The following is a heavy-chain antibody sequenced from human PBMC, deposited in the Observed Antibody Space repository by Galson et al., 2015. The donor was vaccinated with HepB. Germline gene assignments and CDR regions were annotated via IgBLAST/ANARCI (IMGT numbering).Heavy chain of an antibody. CDR1: GGTSSSYT. Sequence: SVKVSCKASGGTSSSYTISWVRQAPEQGLEWMGRIIPILGIANYAQKFQGRVTITADKSTSTAYMELSSLRSEDTAVYYCAGGREYQLLYYYGMDVWGQGTTVTVSS. D-gene: IGHD2-2*01. V-gene: IGHV1-69*02. J-gene: IGHJ6*02. CDR2: IIPILGIA. CDR3: AGGREYQLLYYYGMDV.